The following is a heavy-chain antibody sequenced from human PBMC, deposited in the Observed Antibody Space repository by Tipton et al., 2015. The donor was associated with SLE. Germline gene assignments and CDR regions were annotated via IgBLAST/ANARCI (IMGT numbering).Heavy chain of an antibody. D-gene: IGHD2-15*01. J-gene: IGHJ4*02. CDR1: GGSISSGGYY. CDR3: STPGYCSGGSCYPALGY. V-gene: IGHV4-39*07. CDR2: IYHSGST. Sequence: LRLSCTVSGGSISSGGYYWSWIRQPPGKGLEWIGSIYHSGSTHYNPSLKSRVSISVDTSKNQFSLKLSSVTAADTAVYYCSTPGYCSGGSCYPALGYWGQGTLVTVSS.